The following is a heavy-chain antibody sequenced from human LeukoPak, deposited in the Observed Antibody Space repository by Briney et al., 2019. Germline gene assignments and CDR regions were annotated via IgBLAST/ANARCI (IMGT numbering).Heavy chain of an antibody. V-gene: IGHV4-39*07. CDR1: GGSISSSSYY. CDR3: ARASGFGERYYYYYMDV. D-gene: IGHD3-10*01. CDR2: IYYSGST. J-gene: IGHJ6*03. Sequence: PSETLSLTCTVSGGSISSSSYYWGWIRQPPGKGLEWFGSIYYSGSTNYNPSLKSLVTISVDTSKNQFSLKLSSVTAADTAVYYCARASGFGERYYYYYMDVWGKGTTVTVSS.